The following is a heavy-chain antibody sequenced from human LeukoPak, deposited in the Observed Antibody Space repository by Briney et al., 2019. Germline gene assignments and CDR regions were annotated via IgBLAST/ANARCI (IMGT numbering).Heavy chain of an antibody. J-gene: IGHJ1*01. V-gene: IGHV1-2*02. CDR3: ARAGRTRAAAGTQEYFQH. CDR2: INPNSGGT. CDR1: GYTFTGCY. D-gene: IGHD6-13*01. Sequence: ASVKVSCKASGYTFTGCYMHWVRQAPGQGLEWMGWINPNSGGTNYAQKFQGRVTMTRDTSISTAYMELSRLRSDDTAVYYCARAGRTRAAAGTQEYFQHWGQGTLVTVSS.